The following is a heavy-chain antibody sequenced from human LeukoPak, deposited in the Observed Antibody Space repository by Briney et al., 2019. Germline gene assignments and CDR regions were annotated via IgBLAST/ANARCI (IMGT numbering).Heavy chain of an antibody. CDR3: ARGVEPLAANTLAY. CDR1: GFTVITND. J-gene: IGHJ4*02. CDR2: LYSDGNT. V-gene: IGHV3-53*01. D-gene: IGHD1-14*01. Sequence: PGGSLRLSCAASGFTVITNDMTWVRQAPGKGLEWVSVLYSDGNTKYADSVQGRFTISTDNSKNTLYLEMNRLSPDDTAVYYCARGVEPLAANTLAYWGQGTLVTVSS.